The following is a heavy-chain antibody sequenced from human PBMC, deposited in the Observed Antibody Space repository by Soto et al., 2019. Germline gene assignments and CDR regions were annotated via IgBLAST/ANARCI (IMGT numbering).Heavy chain of an antibody. Sequence: PGGSLRLSCAASGFTFSNYWMTWVRQAPGKGLEWVANIKQDGSEHYYVDSAKGRFTISRDNAKNSLYLQMNSLRVEDTAVYYCARQLNDILTGYANWFDPWGQGTLVT. CDR2: IKQDGSEH. CDR3: ARQLNDILTGYANWFDP. D-gene: IGHD3-9*01. CDR1: GFTFSNYW. J-gene: IGHJ5*02. V-gene: IGHV3-7*03.